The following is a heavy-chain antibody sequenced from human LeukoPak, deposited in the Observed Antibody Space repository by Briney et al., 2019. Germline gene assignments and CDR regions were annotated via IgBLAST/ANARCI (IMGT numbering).Heavy chain of an antibody. CDR3: ARATGSGWYFDY. Sequence: ASVKVSCKASGYTFTSYDVNWVRQAPGQGLEWLGWISGYNGDTNYAQKLQGRVTMTTDTSTGTAYMDLRSLRSDDTAVYYCARATGSGWYFDYWGQGTLVTVSS. D-gene: IGHD6-19*01. CDR1: GYTFTSYD. V-gene: IGHV1-18*01. CDR2: ISGYNGDT. J-gene: IGHJ4*02.